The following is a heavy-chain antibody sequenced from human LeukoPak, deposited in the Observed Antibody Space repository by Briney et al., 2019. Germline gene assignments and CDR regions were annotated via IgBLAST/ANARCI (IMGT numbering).Heavy chain of an antibody. CDR3: ARRDWVSGAVRAFDI. CDR2: ISNDSVDK. V-gene: IGHV3-11*04. J-gene: IGHJ3*02. Sequence: GRSLRLSCVGSGFRFSDYYMSCIRQAPGKGLEWVSYISNDSVDKYYVYSVRGRFTISRDNAKKSMYLQMSGLRVEDTAVYYCARRDWVSGAVRAFDIWGQGTMVTVSS. CDR1: GFRFSDYY. D-gene: IGHD3-3*01.